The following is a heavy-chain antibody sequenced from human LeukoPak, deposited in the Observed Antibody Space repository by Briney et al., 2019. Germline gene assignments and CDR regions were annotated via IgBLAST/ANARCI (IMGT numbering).Heavy chain of an antibody. CDR3: AKDVYSSGWYAPGAFDI. V-gene: IGHV3-23*01. CDR1: GFTFSSYA. CDR2: ITGSGGST. Sequence: GGSLRLSCAASGFTFSSYAMSWVRQAPGKGLEWVSAITGSGGSTYYADSVKGRFTISRDDSKNTLYLQMNSLRAEDTALYYCAKDVYSSGWYAPGAFDIWGQGTMVTVSS. D-gene: IGHD6-19*01. J-gene: IGHJ3*02.